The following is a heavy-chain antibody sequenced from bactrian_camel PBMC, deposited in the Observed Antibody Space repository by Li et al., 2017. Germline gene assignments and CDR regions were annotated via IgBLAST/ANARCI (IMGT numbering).Heavy chain of an antibody. CDR1: GYTFNRYC. V-gene: IGHV3S1*01. Sequence: HVQLVESGGGSVQTGGSLKLSCTGAGYTFNRYCMAWFRQAPGKEREGVASIDPDGGRSYADFVKGRFTISQNNAKDTVYLQMESLKFEDTAVYYCALAVPCMGWSMPAPKASDFGYWGQGTQVTVS. J-gene: IGHJ6*01. D-gene: IGHD6*01. CDR3: ALAVPCMGWSMPAPKASDFGY. CDR2: IDPDGGRS.